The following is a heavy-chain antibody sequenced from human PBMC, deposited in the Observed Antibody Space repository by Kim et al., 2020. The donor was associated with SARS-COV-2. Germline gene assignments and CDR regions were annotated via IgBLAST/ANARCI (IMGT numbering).Heavy chain of an antibody. J-gene: IGHJ4*02. D-gene: IGHD3-10*01. CDR1: GGSISSSSYY. CDR2: IYYSGST. V-gene: IGHV4-39*01. CDR3: ARLGEGVARAGSFDY. Sequence: SETLSLTCTVSGGSISSSSYYWGWIRQPPGKGLEWIGSIYYSGSTYYNPSLKSRVTISVDTSKNQFSLKLSSVTAADTAVYYCARLGEGVARAGSFDYWGEGTLGTVSS.